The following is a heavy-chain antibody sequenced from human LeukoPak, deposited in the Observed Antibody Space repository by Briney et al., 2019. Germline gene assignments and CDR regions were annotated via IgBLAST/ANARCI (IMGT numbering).Heavy chain of an antibody. CDR2: ISAGSGTV. J-gene: IGHJ2*01. Sequence: PGGSLILSCAASGLSLSSNNMHWVRQTPGGGLEWLSYISAGSGTVFSADSVKGRFSISRDNARESLFLQMSSLRVEDTGVYYCTRDLGLRRMIWGRGTLVIVSS. V-gene: IGHV3-48*04. CDR3: TRDLGLRRMI. CDR1: GLSLSSNN.